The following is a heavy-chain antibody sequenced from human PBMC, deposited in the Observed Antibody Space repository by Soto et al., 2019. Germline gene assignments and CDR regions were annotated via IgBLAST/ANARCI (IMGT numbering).Heavy chain of an antibody. D-gene: IGHD6-13*01. CDR3: ARVLTAAGFDY. Sequence: ASVKVSCKASGYTFSSYGISWVRQAPGQGLEWMGWISAYNGNTNYAQKIQGRVTMTTDTSTSTAYMELRSLRSDDTAVYYCARVLTAAGFDYWGQGTLVTVSS. CDR2: ISAYNGNT. J-gene: IGHJ4*02. CDR1: GYTFSSYG. V-gene: IGHV1-18*01.